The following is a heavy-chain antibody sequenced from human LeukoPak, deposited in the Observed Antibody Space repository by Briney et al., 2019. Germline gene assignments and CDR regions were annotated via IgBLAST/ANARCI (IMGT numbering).Heavy chain of an antibody. J-gene: IGHJ3*02. CDR3: ASTDRIKDAFDI. V-gene: IGHV4-59*01. CDR2: IYYSGST. Sequence: PSETLSLTCTVSGGSISSYYWSWIRQPPGKGLEWIGYIYYSGSTNYNPSLKSRVTISVDTSKNQFSLKLSSVTAADTAVYYCASTDRIKDAFDIWGQETMVTVSS. CDR1: GGSISSYY. D-gene: IGHD1-14*01.